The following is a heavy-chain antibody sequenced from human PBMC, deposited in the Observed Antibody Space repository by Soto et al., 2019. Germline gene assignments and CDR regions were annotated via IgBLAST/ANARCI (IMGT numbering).Heavy chain of an antibody. Sequence: EVQLVESGGGLVRPGGSRKLSCAASGFTFSSLSMYWVRQAPGKGLEWVSSISSSSNYIYYADSVKGRFAISRDDARNSVYLQMNSLRAEDTAVYFCARGTEYTASSPMGYWGQGALVTVSS. CDR1: GFTFSSLS. CDR2: ISSSSNYI. CDR3: ARGTEYTASSPMGY. V-gene: IGHV3-21*01. J-gene: IGHJ4*02. D-gene: IGHD6-6*01.